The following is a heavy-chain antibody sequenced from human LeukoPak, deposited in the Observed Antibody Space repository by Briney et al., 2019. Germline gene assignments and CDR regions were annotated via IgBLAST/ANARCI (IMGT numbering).Heavy chain of an antibody. CDR3: AREAYSGSYIFDY. CDR2: IWYDGSNK. Sequence: PGGSLRLSCAASGFTFDDYAMHWVRQAPGKGLEWVAVIWYDGSNKYYADSVKRRFTISRDNSKNTLYLQMNSLRAEDTAVYYCAREAYSGSYIFDYWGQGTLVTVSS. D-gene: IGHD1-26*01. CDR1: GFTFDDYA. J-gene: IGHJ4*02. V-gene: IGHV3-33*08.